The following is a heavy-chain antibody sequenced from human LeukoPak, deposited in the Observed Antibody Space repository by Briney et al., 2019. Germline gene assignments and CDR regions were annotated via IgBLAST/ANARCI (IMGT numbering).Heavy chain of an antibody. Sequence: PSETLSLTCTVSDDSISDYYRGWIRQPPGKGLEWIGYFHNSGTSTYNPSLKSRVTISADTSKNQFSLKLSSVTAADTAVYYCARLGDSSGYPDYWGQGTLVTVSS. CDR3: ARLGDSSGYPDY. CDR1: DDSISDYY. J-gene: IGHJ4*02. CDR2: FHNSGTS. V-gene: IGHV4-59*08. D-gene: IGHD3-22*01.